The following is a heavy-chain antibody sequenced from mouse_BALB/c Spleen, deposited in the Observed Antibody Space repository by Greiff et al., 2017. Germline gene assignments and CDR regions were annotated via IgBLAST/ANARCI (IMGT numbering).Heavy chain of an antibody. CDR2: INPSNGRT. V-gene: IGHV1S81*02. CDR1: GYTFTSYW. CDR3: ARDYDYDRYFDV. D-gene: IGHD2-4*01. J-gene: IGHJ1*01. Sequence: VQLQQPGAELVKPGASVKLSCKASGYTFTSYWMHWVKQRPGQGLEWIGEINPSNGRTNYNEKFKCKATLTVDKSSSTAYMQLSSLTSEDSAVYYCARDYDYDRYFDVWGAGTTVTVSS.